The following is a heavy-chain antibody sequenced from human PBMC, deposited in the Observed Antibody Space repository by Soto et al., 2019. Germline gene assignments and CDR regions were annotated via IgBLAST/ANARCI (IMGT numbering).Heavy chain of an antibody. J-gene: IGHJ5*02. D-gene: IGHD3-10*01. CDR1: RGTFSSYA. CDR2: IIPIFGTA. Sequence: QVQLVQSGAEVKKPGSSVKVSCKASRGTFSSYAISWVRQAPGQGLEWMGGIIPIFGTANYAQKFQGRVTITADESTSTAYMELSSLRSEDTAVYYCASRLWFGDPQGGHKWFDPWGQGTLVTVSS. CDR3: ASRLWFGDPQGGHKWFDP. V-gene: IGHV1-69*01.